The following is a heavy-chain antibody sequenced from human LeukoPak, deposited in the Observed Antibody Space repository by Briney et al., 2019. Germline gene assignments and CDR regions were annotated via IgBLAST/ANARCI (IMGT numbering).Heavy chain of an antibody. CDR1: GFTFSDYY. D-gene: IGHD5-12*01. CDR2: ISSSGSTI. CDR3: ARSIVATTYLIRYYYYYMDV. J-gene: IGHJ6*03. Sequence: GGSLRLSCAASGFTFSDYYMSWIRQAPGKGLEWVSYISSSGSTIYYADSVKGRFTISRDNAKNSLYLQMNSLRAEDTAVYYCARSIVATTYLIRYYYYYMDVWGKGTTVTVSS. V-gene: IGHV3-11*04.